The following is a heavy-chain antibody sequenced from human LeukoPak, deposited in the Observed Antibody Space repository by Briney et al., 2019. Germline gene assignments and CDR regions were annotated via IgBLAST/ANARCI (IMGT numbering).Heavy chain of an antibody. CDR1: GYTFTNYG. Sequence: GASVTVSCKASGYTFTNYGISWVRQAPGQGLEWMGWISTYNGNTNYAQKLQDRFTMTADTSTSTAYMELSSLRSEDTAVYYCATPNYDFWSGPKGAFDIWGQGTMVTVSS. J-gene: IGHJ3*02. V-gene: IGHV1-18*01. D-gene: IGHD3-3*01. CDR2: ISTYNGNT. CDR3: ATPNYDFWSGPKGAFDI.